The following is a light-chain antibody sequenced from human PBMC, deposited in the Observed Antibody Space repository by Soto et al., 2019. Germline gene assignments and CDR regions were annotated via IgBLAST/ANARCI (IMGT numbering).Light chain of an antibody. CDR2: DAS. J-gene: IGKJ1*01. V-gene: IGKV3-11*01. CDR1: QSVSSK. CDR3: QQRASWPWT. Sequence: EIVLTQSPATLSLSPGESATLSCRASQSVSSKLAWFRQKPGQAPRLLIYDASTRAPGIPARFSGSGSGTDFTLSISSLEPEDFAVFYCQQRASWPWTFGQGTRVEVK.